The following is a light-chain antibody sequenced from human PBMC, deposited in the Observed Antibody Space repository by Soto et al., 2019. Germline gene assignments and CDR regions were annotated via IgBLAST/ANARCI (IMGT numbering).Light chain of an antibody. Sequence: DIQMTQSPSTLSASVGDRVTITCRASQNIGRWLAFYRQKPGKAPKLLISDASDLESGVPSRFSGSGSGTEFTLTISSLQPDDSASYYCQQYNNNFWTFGQGTKVDI. CDR3: QQYNNNFWT. J-gene: IGKJ1*01. V-gene: IGKV1-5*01. CDR2: DAS. CDR1: QNIGRW.